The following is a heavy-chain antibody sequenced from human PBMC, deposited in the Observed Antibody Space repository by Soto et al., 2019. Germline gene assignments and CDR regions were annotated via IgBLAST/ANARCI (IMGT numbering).Heavy chain of an antibody. Sequence: QVQLVESGGGVVQPGRSLRLSCEASGFTSSSYVMHWVRQAPGKGQEWVAVISYDGSNKHYADSVKGRFTVSRDNSKDTLYLEMNCLRGEDTAVYSCARGDPYSGMDVWGQGTTVTVSS. CDR3: ARGDPYSGMDV. J-gene: IGHJ6*02. V-gene: IGHV3-30*03. CDR2: ISYDGSNK. CDR1: GFTSSSYV.